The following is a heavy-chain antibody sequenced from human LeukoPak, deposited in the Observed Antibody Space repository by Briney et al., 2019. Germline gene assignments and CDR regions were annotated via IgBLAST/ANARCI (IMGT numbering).Heavy chain of an antibody. J-gene: IGHJ6*03. V-gene: IGHV4-39*07. CDR2: NYYSGST. D-gene: IGHD2-2*01. CDR1: GGSISSSSYY. CDR3: ARRRCRYCSSTSCYHTPRGYYYMDV. Sequence: SETLSLTCTVSGGSISSSSYYWGWIRQPPGKGLEWIGSNYYSGSTYYNPSLKSRVTISVDTSKNQFSLKLSSVTAADTAVYYCARRRCRYCSSTSCYHTPRGYYYMDVWGKGTTVTVSS.